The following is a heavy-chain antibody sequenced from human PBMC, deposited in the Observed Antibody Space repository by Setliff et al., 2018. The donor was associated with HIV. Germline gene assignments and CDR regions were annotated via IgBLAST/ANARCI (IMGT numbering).Heavy chain of an antibody. J-gene: IGHJ4*02. CDR1: GFTFSAYT. CDR3: ASAPQYSSGWYGRAFDY. Sequence: PGGSLTLSCVASGFTFSAYTMNWVRQAPGKGLEWVASLSAESTFIYYADSMKGRFTIPRDNARNSLYLQMNSLRAEDTAVYYCASAPQYSSGWYGRAFDYWGQGMLVTVSS. CDR2: LSAESTFI. D-gene: IGHD6-19*01. V-gene: IGHV3-21*01.